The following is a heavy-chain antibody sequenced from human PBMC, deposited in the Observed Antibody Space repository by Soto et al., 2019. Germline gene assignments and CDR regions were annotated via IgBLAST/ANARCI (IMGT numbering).Heavy chain of an antibody. CDR2: ISSSSSTI. CDR3: ARDGGRGWGNYSSGWPRPSDY. Sequence: EVQLVESGGGLVQPGGSLRLSCAASGFTFSSYSMNWVRQAPGKGLEWVSYISSSSSTIYYADSVKGRFTISRDNAKNSLYLQMNSLRDEDTAVYYCARDGGRGWGNYSSGWPRPSDYWGQGTLVTVSS. V-gene: IGHV3-48*02. J-gene: IGHJ4*02. CDR1: GFTFSSYS. D-gene: IGHD6-19*01.